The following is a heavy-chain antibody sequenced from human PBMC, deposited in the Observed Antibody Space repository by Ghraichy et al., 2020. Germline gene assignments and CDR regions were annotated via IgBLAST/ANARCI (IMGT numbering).Heavy chain of an antibody. CDR1: GYTFTSYG. J-gene: IGHJ4*02. D-gene: IGHD3-22*01. CDR3: ARDRYYYDSSGYHFDY. CDR2: ISAYNGNT. V-gene: IGHV1-18*01. Sequence: ASVKVSCKASGYTFTSYGISWVRQAPGQGLEWMGWISAYNGNTNYAQKLQGRVTMTTDTSTSTAYMELRSLRSDDTAVYYCARDRYYYDSSGYHFDYWGQGTLVTVSS.